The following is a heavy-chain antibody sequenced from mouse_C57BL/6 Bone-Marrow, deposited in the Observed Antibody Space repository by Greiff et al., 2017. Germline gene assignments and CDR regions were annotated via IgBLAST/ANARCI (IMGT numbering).Heavy chain of an antibody. D-gene: IGHD1-2*01. J-gene: IGHJ4*01. CDR3: APFTTAGSMYY. CDR2: INPSTVYT. CDR1: GYTFTSYW. V-gene: IGHV1-7*01. Sequence: VKLLESGAELAKPGASVKMSCKASGYTFTSYWMHWVKQRPGQGLEWLGYINPSTVYTEYNQKFTDKATLTADKSSSTSYMQMSSLTSEDSTGYYCAPFTTAGSMYYWGQGTSVTVSS.